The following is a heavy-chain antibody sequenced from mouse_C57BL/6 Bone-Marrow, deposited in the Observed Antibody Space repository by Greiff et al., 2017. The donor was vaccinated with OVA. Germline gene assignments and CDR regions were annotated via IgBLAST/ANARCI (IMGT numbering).Heavy chain of an antibody. CDR2: IYPGSGNT. CDR1: GYTFTDYY. Sequence: QVQLQQSGAELVRPGASVKLSCKASGYTFTDYYINWVKQRPGQGLEWIARIYPGSGNTYYNEKFKGKATLTAEKSSSTAYMQLSSLTSEDSAVYFCERVYYDYDEDAMDYWGQGTSVTVSS. V-gene: IGHV1-76*01. J-gene: IGHJ4*01. D-gene: IGHD2-4*01. CDR3: ERVYYDYDEDAMDY.